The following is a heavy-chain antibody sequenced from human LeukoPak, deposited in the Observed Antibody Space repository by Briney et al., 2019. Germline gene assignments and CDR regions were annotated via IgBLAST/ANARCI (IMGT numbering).Heavy chain of an antibody. J-gene: IGHJ1*01. D-gene: IGHD3-22*01. CDR1: GGSISSYY. Sequence: SETLSLTCTVSGGSISSYYWSWIRQPAGKGLEWIGRIYTSGSTNYNPSLKSRVTMSVDTSKNQFSLKLSSVTAADTAVYYCANYYDSMAYFQHWGQGTLVTVSS. CDR2: IYTSGST. V-gene: IGHV4-4*07. CDR3: ANYYDSMAYFQH.